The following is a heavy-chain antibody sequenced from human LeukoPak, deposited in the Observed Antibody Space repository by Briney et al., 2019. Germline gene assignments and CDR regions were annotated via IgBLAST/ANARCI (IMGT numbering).Heavy chain of an antibody. J-gene: IGHJ3*02. CDR3: AKAVSIVGANDAFDI. D-gene: IGHD1-26*01. CDR2: TKQDGSEK. CDR1: GFTFSSYW. V-gene: IGHV3-7*01. Sequence: GGSLRLSCAASGFTFSSYWMSWVRQAPGKGLEWVANTKQDGSEKYYVDSVKGRFTISRDNAKNSLYLQMNSLRAEDTAVYYCAKAVSIVGANDAFDIWGQGTMVTVSS.